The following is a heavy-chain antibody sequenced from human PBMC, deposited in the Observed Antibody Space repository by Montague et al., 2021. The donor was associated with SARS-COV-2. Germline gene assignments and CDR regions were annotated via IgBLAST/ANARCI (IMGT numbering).Heavy chain of an antibody. J-gene: IGHJ5*02. Sequence: SETLSLTCAVYGGSVSDYYWCWIRQPPGKGLEWIGEINHSGSTNYNPSLKSRVTTSVDTSKTQFSLKRTSVTAADTAVYYCARGPRITMIVVVITDIWFYPWGLGTLVTVSS. D-gene: IGHD3-22*01. CDR1: GGSVSDYY. V-gene: IGHV4-34*01. CDR2: INHSGST. CDR3: ARGPRITMIVVVITDIWFYP.